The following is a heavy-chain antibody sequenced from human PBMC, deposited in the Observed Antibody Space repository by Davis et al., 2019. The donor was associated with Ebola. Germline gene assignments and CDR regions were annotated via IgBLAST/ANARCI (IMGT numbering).Heavy chain of an antibody. J-gene: IGHJ1*01. Sequence: PSETLSLTCTVSGGSISSGSYYWVWIRQPPGQGLEWIGNIYSSGYRFDSGNTNYNPSLKSRVTISIDTSKNQFSLRLNSVTAADTAVYYCARMVANILTPYLGKFQYWGQGTLVSVSS. CDR1: GGSISSGSYY. V-gene: IGHV4-61*01. CDR3: ARMVANILTPYLGKFQY. CDR2: IYSSGYRFDSGNT. D-gene: IGHD3-9*01.